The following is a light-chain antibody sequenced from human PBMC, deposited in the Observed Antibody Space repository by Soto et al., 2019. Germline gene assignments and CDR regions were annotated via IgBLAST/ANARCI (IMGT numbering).Light chain of an antibody. CDR3: QQSYSTPFSIT. Sequence: DIQMTQPPSSLSASVGDRVTITCRASQSISSYLNWYQQKPGKAPKLLIYAASSLQSGVPSRFSGSGSGTDFTLTISSLQPEDFATYYCQQSYSTPFSITFGQGTRLEMK. CDR2: AAS. CDR1: QSISSY. V-gene: IGKV1-39*01. J-gene: IGKJ5*01.